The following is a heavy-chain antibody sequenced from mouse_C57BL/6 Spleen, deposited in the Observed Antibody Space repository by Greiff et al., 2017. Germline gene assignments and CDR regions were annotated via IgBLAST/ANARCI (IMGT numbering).Heavy chain of an antibody. Sequence: QVQLKESGPELVKPGASVKISCKASGYAFSSSWMNWVKQRPGKGLEWIGRIYPGDGDTNYNGKFKGKATLTADKSSSTAYMQLSSLTSEDSAVYFCAREEGDYYGSSPDWYFDVWGTGTTVTVSS. D-gene: IGHD1-1*01. V-gene: IGHV1-82*01. CDR1: GYAFSSSW. CDR3: AREEGDYYGSSPDWYFDV. J-gene: IGHJ1*03. CDR2: IYPGDGDT.